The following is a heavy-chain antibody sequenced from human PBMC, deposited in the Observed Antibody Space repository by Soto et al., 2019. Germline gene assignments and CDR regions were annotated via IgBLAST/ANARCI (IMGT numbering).Heavy chain of an antibody. CDR2: IIPIFGTA. J-gene: IGHJ6*02. CDR3: ARGVRDGYNDYYYYGMDV. CDR1: GGTFSSYA. Sequence: ASVKVSCKASGGTFSSYAISWVRQAPGQGLEWMGGIIPIFGTANYAQKFQGRVTITADESTSTAYMELSSLRSEDTAVYYCARGVRDGYNDYYYYGMDVWGQGTTVTVSS. V-gene: IGHV1-69*13. D-gene: IGHD5-12*01.